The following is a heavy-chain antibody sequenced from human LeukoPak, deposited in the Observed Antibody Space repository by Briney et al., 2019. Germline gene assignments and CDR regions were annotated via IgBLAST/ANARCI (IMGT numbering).Heavy chain of an antibody. CDR1: GFTFSSYS. V-gene: IGHV3-21*01. CDR3: ARVVNSLGPVDY. CDR2: ILTCSSCI. J-gene: IGHJ4*02. Sequence: GGVLRLSCAASGFTFSSYSMNWVRQAPGKGLEWVSCILTCSSCIYNADSVKGRFPISRDQAKNSLYLQMNSLRAEDTAVYYCARVVNSLGPVDYWGQGTLV. D-gene: IGHD2-21*01.